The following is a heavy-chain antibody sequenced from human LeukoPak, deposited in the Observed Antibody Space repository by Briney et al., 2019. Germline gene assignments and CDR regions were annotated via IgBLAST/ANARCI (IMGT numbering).Heavy chain of an antibody. J-gene: IGHJ5*02. Sequence: GASVKVSCKASGGTFSSYAISWVRQAPGQGLERMGGIIPIFGTANYAQKFQGRVTITTDESTSTAYMELSRLRSEDTAVYYCARVGGWDCSSTSCHGFDPWGQGTLVTVSS. D-gene: IGHD2-2*01. CDR2: IIPIFGTA. CDR3: ARVGGWDCSSTSCHGFDP. V-gene: IGHV1-69*05. CDR1: GGTFSSYA.